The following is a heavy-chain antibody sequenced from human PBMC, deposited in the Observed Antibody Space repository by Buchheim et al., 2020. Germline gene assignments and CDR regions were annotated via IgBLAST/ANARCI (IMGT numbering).Heavy chain of an antibody. CDR3: ARDRSGYDLFDY. Sequence: QVQLQESGPGLVKPSETLALTCTVSGGSISSGNYYWSWIRQPPGKGLEWIGYIFYSGSTYYNPSLMGRVTLSIVPSHNNFSLKLTSVTAADTAVYYCARDRSGYDLFDYWGQGIL. D-gene: IGHD5-12*01. CDR2: IFYSGST. CDR1: GGSISSGNYY. J-gene: IGHJ4*02. V-gene: IGHV4-30-4*01.